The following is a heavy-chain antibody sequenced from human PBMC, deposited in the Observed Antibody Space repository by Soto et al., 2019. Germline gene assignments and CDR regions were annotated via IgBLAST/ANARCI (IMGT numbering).Heavy chain of an antibody. D-gene: IGHD2-15*01. CDR3: ARFKGCSGGSCYPYFDY. Sequence: QVQLVESGGGVVQPGRSLRLSCAASGFTFSSYAMHWVRQAPGKGLEWVAVMSYDGSNKYYADSVKGRFTISRDNSKNTLYLQMNSLRAEDTGVYYCARFKGCSGGSCYPYFDYWGQGTLVTVSS. CDR1: GFTFSSYA. J-gene: IGHJ4*02. V-gene: IGHV3-30-3*01. CDR2: MSYDGSNK.